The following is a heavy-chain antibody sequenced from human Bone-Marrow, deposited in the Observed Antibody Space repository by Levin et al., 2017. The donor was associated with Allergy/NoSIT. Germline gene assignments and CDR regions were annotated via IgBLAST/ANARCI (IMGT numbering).Heavy chain of an antibody. J-gene: IGHJ6*02. CDR2: ISGSGGST. CDR3: AKGLHDYGDYKPYYYGMDV. D-gene: IGHD4-17*01. Sequence: GESLKISCAASGFTFSSYAMSWVRQAPGKGLEWVSAISGSGGSTYYADSVKGRFTISRDNSKNTLYLQMNSLRAEDTAVYYCAKGLHDYGDYKPYYYGMDVWGQGTTVTVSS. V-gene: IGHV3-23*01. CDR1: GFTFSSYA.